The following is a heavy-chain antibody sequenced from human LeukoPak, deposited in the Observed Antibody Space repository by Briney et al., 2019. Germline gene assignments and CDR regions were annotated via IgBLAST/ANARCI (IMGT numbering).Heavy chain of an antibody. V-gene: IGHV4-34*01. D-gene: IGHD6-19*01. CDR3: ARCDSGGWFFDS. J-gene: IGHJ5*01. Sequence: SETLSLTCAVSGGSFSGYSWNWVRQSPGKGGEWIGEINQSGSTKYNPSLKSRVTISIDTSKSQISMRLNSVTAADTALYYCARCDSGGWFFDSWGQGALVTVSS. CDR2: INQSGST. CDR1: GGSFSGYS.